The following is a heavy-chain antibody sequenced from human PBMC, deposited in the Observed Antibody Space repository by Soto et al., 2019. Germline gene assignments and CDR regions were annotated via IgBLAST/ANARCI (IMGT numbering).Heavy chain of an antibody. J-gene: IGHJ4*02. CDR3: ARVPLTCGGDCYIADY. CDR1: GLPHSNFA. Sequence: GGSLRLSCTASGLPHSNFAMMWVRQAPGKGLECVSGIYGSSRAIYYADSVKGRFTISRDNAKNSLYLQMNSLRDEDTAVYYCARVPLTCGGDCYIADYWGQGTLVTVSS. V-gene: IGHV3-48*02. D-gene: IGHD2-21*02. CDR2: IYGSSRAI.